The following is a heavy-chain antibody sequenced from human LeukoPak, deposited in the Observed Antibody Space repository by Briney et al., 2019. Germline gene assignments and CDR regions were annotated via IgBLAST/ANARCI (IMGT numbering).Heavy chain of an antibody. CDR2: ISSTSDSI. CDR3: GGEFSSSPASMDV. J-gene: IGHJ6*02. Sequence: GGSLRLSCAASGFAFRTCTINWVRQAPGKGLEWVSFISSTSDSIYYADSVKGRFTISRDNAKNSLFLQMNSLREEDTAVYYCGGEFSSSPASMDVWGQGATVTVSS. CDR1: GFAFRTCT. V-gene: IGHV3-21*06. D-gene: IGHD6-13*01.